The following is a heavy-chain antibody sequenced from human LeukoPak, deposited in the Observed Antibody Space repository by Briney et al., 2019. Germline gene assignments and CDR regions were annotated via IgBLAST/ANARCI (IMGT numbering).Heavy chain of an antibody. CDR3: AKGGGTSPIGGYYYYYYYMDV. D-gene: IGHD2-2*01. CDR1: GFTFSSYG. J-gene: IGHJ6*03. V-gene: IGHV3-33*06. CDR2: IWYDGSNK. Sequence: GRSLRLSCAASGFTFSSYGMHWVRQAPGKGLGWVAVIWYDGSNKYYADSVKGRFTISRDNSKNTLYLQMNSLRAEDTAVYYCAKGGGTSPIGGYYYYYYYMDVWGKGTTVTVSS.